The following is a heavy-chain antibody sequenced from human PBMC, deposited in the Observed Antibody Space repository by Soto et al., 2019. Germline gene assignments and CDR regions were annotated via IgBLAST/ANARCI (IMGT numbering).Heavy chain of an antibody. J-gene: IGHJ4*02. D-gene: IGHD1-26*01. CDR2: ISGYNGDT. CDR1: GYVFYTYG. CDR3: ARGSTLPYIGGATTFDF. V-gene: IGHV1-18*01. Sequence: QFHLVQSGAEVKRPGASVKVSCRASGYVFYTYGITWLRQAPGQAPEWMGWISGYNGDTNLAPKFKGRGSMTIDIFTTTTYMELRSLRSDDTSVYYCARGSTLPYIGGATTFDFWGQGTPVTGSS.